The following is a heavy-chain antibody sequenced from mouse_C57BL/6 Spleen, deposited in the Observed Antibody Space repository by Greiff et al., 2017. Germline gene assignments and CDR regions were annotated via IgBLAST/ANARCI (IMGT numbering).Heavy chain of an antibody. CDR2: ISYDGSN. D-gene: IGHD3-3*01. Sequence: DVQLQESGPGLVKPSQSLSLTCSVTGYSITSGYYWNWIRQFPGNKLEWMGYISYDGSNNYNPSLKNRISITRDTSKNQFFLKLNSVTTEDTATYYCARGSPGLFDYWGQGTTLTVSS. CDR1: GYSITSGYY. CDR3: ARGSPGLFDY. V-gene: IGHV3-6*01. J-gene: IGHJ2*01.